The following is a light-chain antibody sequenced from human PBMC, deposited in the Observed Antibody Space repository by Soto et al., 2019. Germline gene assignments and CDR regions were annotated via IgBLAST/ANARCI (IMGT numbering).Light chain of an antibody. J-gene: IGLJ2*01. CDR3: SSYAGTNIVI. V-gene: IGLV2-8*01. CDR2: EVT. CDR1: SSDVGGYNF. Sequence: QAVVTQPPSASGSPGQSVTISCTGTSSDVGGYNFVSWYQQHPGKAPKLIIYEVTQRPSGVPDRFSGSKSGNTASLAVSGLQGEDEADYYCSSYAGTNIVIFGGGTKLTVL.